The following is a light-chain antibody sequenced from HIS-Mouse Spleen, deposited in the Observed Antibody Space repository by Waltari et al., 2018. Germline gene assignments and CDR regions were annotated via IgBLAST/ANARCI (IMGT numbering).Light chain of an antibody. V-gene: IGLV1-47*01. Sequence: QSVLTQPPSASGTPGQRVTIPCSGSSSNTGSNYVYWYQQLPGTAPNILIYRNNQRPSGVPDRFSGSKSGTSASLAISGLRSEDEADYYCAAWDDSLSGPVFGGGTKLTVL. CDR2: RNN. CDR3: AAWDDSLSGPV. CDR1: SSNTGSNY. J-gene: IGLJ3*02.